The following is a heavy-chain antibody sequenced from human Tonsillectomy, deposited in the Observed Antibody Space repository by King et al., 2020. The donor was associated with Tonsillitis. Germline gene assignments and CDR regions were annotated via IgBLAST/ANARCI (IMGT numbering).Heavy chain of an antibody. CDR2: ISYDGSNK. V-gene: IGHV3-33*05. CDR1: GFTFSSYG. CDR3: TRDRDDYIFDY. J-gene: IGHJ4*02. D-gene: IGHD4/OR15-4a*01. Sequence: VKLVESGGGVVQPGRSLRLSCAASGFTFSSYGMHWVRQAPGKGLEWVAVISYDGSNKYYADSVKGRFTISRDNSKNTLYLQMNSLRAEDTAVYYCTRDRDDYIFDYWGQGKLVTVSS.